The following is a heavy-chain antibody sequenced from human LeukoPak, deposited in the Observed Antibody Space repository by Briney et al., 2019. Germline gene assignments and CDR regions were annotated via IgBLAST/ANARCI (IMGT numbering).Heavy chain of an antibody. Sequence: GGSLRLSCAASGFTVSSNYMSWVRQAPGKGLEWVSGISGSGGSTYYADSVKGRFTISRDNSKSTLYLQMNSLKTEDTAVYYCSGSFGELTFFDYWGQGTLVTVSS. D-gene: IGHD3-10*01. J-gene: IGHJ4*02. CDR2: ISGSGGST. V-gene: IGHV3-23*01. CDR1: GFTVSSNY. CDR3: SGSFGELTFFDY.